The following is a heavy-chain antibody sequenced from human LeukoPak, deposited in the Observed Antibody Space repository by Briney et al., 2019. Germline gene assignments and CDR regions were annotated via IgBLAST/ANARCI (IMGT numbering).Heavy chain of an antibody. Sequence: GGSLRLSCAASGFTFSSYAMHWVRQAPGKGLEYVSAISSNGGSTYYANSVKGRFTISRDNSKNTLYLQMGSLRAEDMAVYYCARDFGMATIGAYFDYWGQGTLVTVSS. D-gene: IGHD5-24*01. J-gene: IGHJ4*02. CDR1: GFTFSSYA. CDR2: ISSNGGST. V-gene: IGHV3-64*01. CDR3: ARDFGMATIGAYFDY.